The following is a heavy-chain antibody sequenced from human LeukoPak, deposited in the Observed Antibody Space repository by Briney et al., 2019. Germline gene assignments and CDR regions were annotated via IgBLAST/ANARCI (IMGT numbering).Heavy chain of an antibody. CDR3: ARQNDFWSGYPTFGY. CDR2: ISSSGSTI. Sequence: GGSLRLSCAASGFTFSSYEMNWVRQAPGKGLEWVSYISSSGSTIYYADSVKGRFTISRDNAKNSLYLQMNSLRAEDTAVYYCARQNDFWSGYPTFGYWGQGTLVTVSS. V-gene: IGHV3-48*03. D-gene: IGHD3-3*01. CDR1: GFTFSSYE. J-gene: IGHJ4*02.